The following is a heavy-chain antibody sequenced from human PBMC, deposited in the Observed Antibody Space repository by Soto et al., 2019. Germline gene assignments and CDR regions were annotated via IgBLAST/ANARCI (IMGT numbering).Heavy chain of an antibody. J-gene: IGHJ4*02. Sequence: GESLKISCAASGFTFSSYWMSWVRQAPGKGLEWVANIKQDGSEKYYVDSVKGRFTISRDNAKNSLYLQMNSLRAEDTAVYYCARDLKSGDYWGQGTLVTVSS. D-gene: IGHD6-25*01. V-gene: IGHV3-7*01. CDR3: ARDLKSGDY. CDR2: IKQDGSEK. CDR1: GFTFSSYW.